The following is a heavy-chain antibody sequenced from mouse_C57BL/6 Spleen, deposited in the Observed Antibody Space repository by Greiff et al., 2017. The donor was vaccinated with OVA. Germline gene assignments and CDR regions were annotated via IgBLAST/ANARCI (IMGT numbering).Heavy chain of an antibody. V-gene: IGHV1-69*01. D-gene: IGHD1-1*01. CDR3: ARRTTAVEGYAMDY. Sequence: VQLQQPGAELVMPGASVKLSCKASGYTFTSYWMHWVKQRPGQGLEWIGEIDPSDSYTNYNQKFKGKSTLTVDKSSSTAYMQLSSLTSEDSAVYYCARRTTAVEGYAMDYWGQGTSVTVSS. CDR1: GYTFTSYW. J-gene: IGHJ4*01. CDR2: IDPSDSYT.